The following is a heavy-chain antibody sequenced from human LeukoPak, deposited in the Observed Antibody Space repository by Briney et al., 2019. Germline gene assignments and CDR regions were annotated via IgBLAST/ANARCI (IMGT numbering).Heavy chain of an antibody. Sequence: QPGGSLRLYCAASGFSFSNYAMHWVRQTPGEGLVWVAVISTDGRDKNYADSVKGRFTISRDNSKSTLYLQMNSLRAEDTAVYYCARDSAAAAVYYFDYWGQGTLVTVSS. CDR2: ISTDGRDK. CDR1: GFSFSNYA. D-gene: IGHD6-13*01. CDR3: ARDSAAAAVYYFDY. J-gene: IGHJ4*02. V-gene: IGHV3-30*04.